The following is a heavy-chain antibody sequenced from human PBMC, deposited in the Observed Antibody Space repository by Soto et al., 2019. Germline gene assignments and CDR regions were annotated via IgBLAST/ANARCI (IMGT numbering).Heavy chain of an antibody. J-gene: IGHJ3*02. CDR2: IYYSGST. V-gene: IGHV4-31*03. CDR1: GGSISSGGYY. D-gene: IGHD5-12*01. Sequence: QVQLQESGPVLVKPSQTLSLTCTVSGGSISSGGYYWSWIRQHPGKGLEWIGYIYYSGSTYYNPTMKMRVTMAVDTLKILLCLQLSSVTAADKAVYYCASSEVRDIMSTGIDGFEIWGQGKMLTVSS. CDR3: ASSEVRDIMSTGIDGFEI.